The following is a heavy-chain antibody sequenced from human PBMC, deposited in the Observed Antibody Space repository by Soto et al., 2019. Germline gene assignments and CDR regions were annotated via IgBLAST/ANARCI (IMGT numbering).Heavy chain of an antibody. CDR3: ARGISLIVEVHRDAPDKYYFDS. CDR1: GDSVSDYY. V-gene: IGHV4-4*07. J-gene: IGHJ4*02. CDR2: GHASGTT. D-gene: IGHD2-15*01. Sequence: PSETLSLTCTVSGDSVSDYYWSWIRQPAGKGLEWIGRGHASGTTNYNPSLKSRITMSVDTSTNQFSLKLTSVTAADTAAYYCARGISLIVEVHRDAPDKYYFDSWSQGTLVTVS.